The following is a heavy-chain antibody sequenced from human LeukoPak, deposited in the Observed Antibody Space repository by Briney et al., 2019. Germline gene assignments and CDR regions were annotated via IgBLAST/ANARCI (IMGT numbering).Heavy chain of an antibody. J-gene: IGHJ4*02. V-gene: IGHV1-18*04. D-gene: IGHD6-6*01. CDR3: ARARYSSSPPDY. CDR1: GYTFTDYY. Sequence: GASVKVSCKASGYTFTDYYMHWVRQAPGQGLEWMGWISAYNGNTNYAQKLQGRVTMTTDTSTSTAYMELRSLRSDDTAVYYCARARYSSSPPDYWGQGTLVTVSS. CDR2: ISAYNGNT.